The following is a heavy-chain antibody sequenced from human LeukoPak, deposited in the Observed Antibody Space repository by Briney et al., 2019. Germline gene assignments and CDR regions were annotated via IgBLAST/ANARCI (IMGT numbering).Heavy chain of an antibody. Sequence: ASVKVSCKASGYTFTSYYMHWVRQAPGQGLEWMGIINPSGGSTSYAQKFQGRVTMTRDTSTSTVYMELSSLRSEDTAVYYCARGPSTDFWSGYYSPDLGNFDYWGQGTLVTVSS. V-gene: IGHV1-46*01. J-gene: IGHJ4*02. CDR1: GYTFTSYY. CDR2: INPSGGST. CDR3: ARGPSTDFWSGYYSPDLGNFDY. D-gene: IGHD3-3*01.